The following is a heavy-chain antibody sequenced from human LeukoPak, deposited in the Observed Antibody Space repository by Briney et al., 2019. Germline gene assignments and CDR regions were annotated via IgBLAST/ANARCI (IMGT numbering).Heavy chain of an antibody. CDR1: GFTFSSYS. Sequence: GGSLRLSCAASGFTFSSYSMNWVRQAPGKGLEWVSSIDTSATYMTYADSVKGRFTISRDNARNSLYLQMNSLRAEDTAVYYCAREAGTGERWYFDLWGRGALVTVSS. V-gene: IGHV3-21*01. J-gene: IGHJ2*01. CDR3: AREAGTGERWYFDL. D-gene: IGHD7-27*01. CDR2: IDTSATYM.